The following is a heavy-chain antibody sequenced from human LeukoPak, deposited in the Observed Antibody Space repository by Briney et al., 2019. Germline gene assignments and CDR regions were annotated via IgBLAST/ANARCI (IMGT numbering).Heavy chain of an antibody. V-gene: IGHV1-2*02. Sequence: ASVNVSCTTSGYPFTDYFIHWVRQAPGQGLEWMGWINPKSDGTNYAQKFQGRVTMTRDTSISTAYMELNRLRSDDTAVFYCARGSHVYGDSDYWGQGTLVTVSS. CDR1: GYPFTDYF. D-gene: IGHD4-17*01. J-gene: IGHJ4*02. CDR3: ARGSHVYGDSDY. CDR2: INPKSDGT.